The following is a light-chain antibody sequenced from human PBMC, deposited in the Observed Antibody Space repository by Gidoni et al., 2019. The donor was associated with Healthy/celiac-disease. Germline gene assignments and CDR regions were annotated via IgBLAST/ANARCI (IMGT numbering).Light chain of an antibody. V-gene: IGLV4-69*01. J-gene: IGLJ3*02. CDR2: LNSDGSH. Sequence: QLVLTQPPSASASLGASVKLTCTRSSGHSSYAIAWHQQQPEKGPRYLMKLNSDGSHSKGDGIPDRFSGSSSGAERYLTISSIQSEDEADYYCQTWGTGIWVFGGGTKLTVL. CDR3: QTWGTGIWV. CDR1: SGHSSYA.